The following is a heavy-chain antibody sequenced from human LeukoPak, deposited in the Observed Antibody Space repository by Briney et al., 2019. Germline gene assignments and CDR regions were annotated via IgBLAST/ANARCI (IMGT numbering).Heavy chain of an antibody. V-gene: IGHV1-46*01. Sequence: ASVKVSCKASGYTFTSYYMHWVRQAPGQGLEWMGIINPSGGNTSYAQKFQGRVTMTRDTSTSTVYMELSSLRSEDTAVYYCARGPSGSYHPVGYGMDVWGQGTTVTVSS. CDR1: GYTFTSYY. CDR3: ARGPSGSYHPVGYGMDV. CDR2: INPSGGNT. J-gene: IGHJ6*02. D-gene: IGHD1-26*01.